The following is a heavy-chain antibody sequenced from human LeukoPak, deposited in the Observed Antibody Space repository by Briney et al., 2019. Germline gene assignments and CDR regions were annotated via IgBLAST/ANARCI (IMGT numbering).Heavy chain of an antibody. V-gene: IGHV1-2*02. J-gene: IGHJ4*02. CDR3: ARGIAAAGTFDY. CDR1: GYTFTGYY. D-gene: IGHD6-13*01. Sequence: ASVKVSCKASGYTFTGYYMHWVRQAPGQGLEWMGWINPNSGGTNYAQKFQGRVTMTGDTSISTAYMELRRLRSDDTAVYYCARGIAAAGTFDYWGQGTLVTVSS. CDR2: INPNSGGT.